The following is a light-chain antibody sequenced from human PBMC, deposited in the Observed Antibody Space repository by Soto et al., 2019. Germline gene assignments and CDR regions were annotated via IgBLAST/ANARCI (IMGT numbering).Light chain of an antibody. CDR3: SSYSSSTTHVV. Sequence: QSVLTQPASVSGSPGRSVTLSCTGTSSDVGDFNYVSWYQHLPGRAPKLIIYDVTNRPSGISYRFSASKSGRTASLTISGLQAEDEADYYCSSYSSSTTHVVFGGGTKLTVL. V-gene: IGLV2-14*03. J-gene: IGLJ2*01. CDR1: SSDVGDFNY. CDR2: DVT.